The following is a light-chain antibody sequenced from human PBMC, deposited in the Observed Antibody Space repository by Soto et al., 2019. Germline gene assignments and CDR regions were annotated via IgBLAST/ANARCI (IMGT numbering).Light chain of an antibody. CDR2: AAS. V-gene: IGKV1-5*01. Sequence: DVQMTQSPSTLSASVGDRVTITCRASQSISSWLAWYQQKPGKAPELLIYAASTLQSGVPSRLRGSGSGTDFTLTISCLQSENFSTYYCQQYYSFPPAFGPGSKE. CDR3: QQYYSFPPA. CDR1: QSISSW. J-gene: IGKJ1*01.